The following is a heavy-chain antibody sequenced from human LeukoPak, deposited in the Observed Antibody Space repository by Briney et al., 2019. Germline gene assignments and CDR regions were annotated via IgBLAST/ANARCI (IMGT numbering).Heavy chain of an antibody. J-gene: IGHJ3*02. D-gene: IGHD3-10*01. CDR3: AKDLMPMVRGVTDAFDI. CDR2: ISYDGSNK. V-gene: IGHV3-30*18. Sequence: GRSLRLSCAASGFTFSSYGMHWVRQAPGKGLEWVAVISYDGSNKYYADSVKGRFTISRDNSKNTLYLQMNSLRAEDTAVYYCAKDLMPMVRGVTDAFDIWGQGTMVTVSS. CDR1: GFTFSSYG.